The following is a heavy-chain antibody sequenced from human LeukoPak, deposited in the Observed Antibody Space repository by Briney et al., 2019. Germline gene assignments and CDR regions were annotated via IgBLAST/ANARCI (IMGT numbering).Heavy chain of an antibody. V-gene: IGHV4-39*02. CDR3: ARDGFLIGGYYFDY. CDR1: GGSISGSSYY. Sequence: SETLSLTCTVSGGSISGSSYYWGWIRQPPGKGLEWIGSIYYSGSTYYNPSLKSRVTISVDTSKNQFSLKLSSVTAADTAVYYCARDGFLIGGYYFDYWGQGTLVTVSS. D-gene: IGHD3-10*01. CDR2: IYYSGST. J-gene: IGHJ4*02.